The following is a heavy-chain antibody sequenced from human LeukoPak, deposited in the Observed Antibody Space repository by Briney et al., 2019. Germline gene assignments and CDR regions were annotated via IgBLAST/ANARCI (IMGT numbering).Heavy chain of an antibody. V-gene: IGHV3-7*03. J-gene: IGHJ4*02. D-gene: IGHD6-13*01. CDR1: GFTFRNYW. CDR3: TGGVAAAVY. CDR2: TKPDGSAE. Sequence: GGSLRLSCAASGFTFRNYWMGWVRQAPGKGLEWVANTKPDGSAEYYADSVRGRFTTSRDNANNFLYLQMNSLKTEDTAVYYCTGGVAAAVYWGQGTLVTVSS.